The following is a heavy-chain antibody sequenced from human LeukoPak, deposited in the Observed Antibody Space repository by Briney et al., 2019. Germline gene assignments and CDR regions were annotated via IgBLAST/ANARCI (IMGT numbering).Heavy chain of an antibody. CDR2: ITQDGSEK. D-gene: IGHD3-10*01. Sequence: GGSLRLSCAASGFTFSSYWMSWVRQAPGKGLEWVANITQDGSEKYYVDSVKGRFTISRDNAKNSLYLQMNSLRAEDTAMYYCATQGYYGSGSNYASYGYWGQGTLVTVSS. J-gene: IGHJ4*02. CDR1: GFTFSSYW. V-gene: IGHV3-7*02. CDR3: ATQGYYGSGSNYASYGY.